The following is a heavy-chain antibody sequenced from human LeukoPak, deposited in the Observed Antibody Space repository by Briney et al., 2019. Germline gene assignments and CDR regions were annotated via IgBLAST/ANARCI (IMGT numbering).Heavy chain of an antibody. D-gene: IGHD3-10*01. J-gene: IGHJ4*02. CDR1: GGSFSGYY. CDR2: INHSGST. V-gene: IGHV4-34*01. Sequence: SETLSLTCAVYGGSFSGYYWSWLRQPPGKGLEWIGEINHSGSTNYNPSLKSRVTISVDTSKNQFSLKLSSVTAADTAVYYCARHGRRMVRGNYYFDYWGQGTLVTVSS. CDR3: ARHGRRMVRGNYYFDY.